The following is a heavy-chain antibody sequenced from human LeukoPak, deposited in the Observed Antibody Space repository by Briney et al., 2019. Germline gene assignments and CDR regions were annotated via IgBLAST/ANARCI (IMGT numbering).Heavy chain of an antibody. Sequence: PSETLSLTCTVSGGSITISDYYWGWIRLPPGKGLEWIGTISHTGTTYYNPSLQSRVTISVDKSKNQFSLKLSFVTAADTAVYYCATREHHVLRTPGDYWGQGTLVTVSS. J-gene: IGHJ4*02. D-gene: IGHD6-6*01. CDR1: GGSITISDYY. CDR3: ATREHHVLRTPGDY. V-gene: IGHV4-39*01. CDR2: ISHTGTT.